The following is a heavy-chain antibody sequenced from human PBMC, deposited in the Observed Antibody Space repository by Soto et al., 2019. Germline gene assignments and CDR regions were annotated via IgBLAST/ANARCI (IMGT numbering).Heavy chain of an antibody. D-gene: IGHD6-13*01. Sequence: SETLSLTCTVSGGSISSSSYYWGWIRQPPGKGLEWIGSIYYSGSTYYNPSLKSRVTISVDTSKNQFSLKLSSGTAADTAVYYCARHFRSSWYYFDYWGQGTLVTVSS. CDR3: ARHFRSSWYYFDY. CDR1: GGSISSSSYY. J-gene: IGHJ4*02. CDR2: IYYSGST. V-gene: IGHV4-39*01.